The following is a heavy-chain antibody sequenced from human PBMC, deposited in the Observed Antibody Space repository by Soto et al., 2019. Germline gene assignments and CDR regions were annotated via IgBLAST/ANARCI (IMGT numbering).Heavy chain of an antibody. V-gene: IGHV3-30*18. J-gene: IGHJ6*02. Sequence: QVQLVESGGGVVQPGRSLRLSCAASGFTFSSYGMHWVRQAPGKGLEWVAVISYDGSNKYYADSVKGRFTISRDNSKNTLYLQMNSLRAEDTAVYYCAKSRSGWTFYYYYGMDVWGQGTTVTVSS. CDR1: GFTFSSYG. D-gene: IGHD6-19*01. CDR3: AKSRSGWTFYYYYGMDV. CDR2: ISYDGSNK.